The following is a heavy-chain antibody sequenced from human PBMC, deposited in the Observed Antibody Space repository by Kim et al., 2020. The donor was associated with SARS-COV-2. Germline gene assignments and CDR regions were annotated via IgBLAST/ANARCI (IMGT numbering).Heavy chain of an antibody. D-gene: IGHD3-3*01. Sequence: GGSLRLSCAASGFTFSSYAMSWVRQAPGKGLEWVSAISGSGGSTYYADSVKGRFTISRDNSKNTLYLQMNSLRAEDKAVYYCAKDQERFLEWLLPDACDIWGQVTMVTVSS. CDR3: AKDQERFLEWLLPDACDI. J-gene: IGHJ3*02. CDR2: ISGSGGST. CDR1: GFTFSSYA. V-gene: IGHV3-23*01.